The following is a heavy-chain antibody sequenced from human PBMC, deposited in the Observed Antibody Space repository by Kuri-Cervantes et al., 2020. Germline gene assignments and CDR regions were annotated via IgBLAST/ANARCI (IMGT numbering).Heavy chain of an antibody. J-gene: IGHJ3*02. CDR2: IYSGGST. Sequence: GESLKISCAASGFTVSSNYMSWVRQAPGKGLEWVSVIYSGGSTYYADSVKGRFTISRDNAKNTLYLQMNSLRAEDTAVYYCARKTTVTNGGAFDIWGQGTRVTVSS. CDR3: ARKTTVTNGGAFDI. V-gene: IGHV3-53*01. D-gene: IGHD4-17*01. CDR1: GFTVSSNY.